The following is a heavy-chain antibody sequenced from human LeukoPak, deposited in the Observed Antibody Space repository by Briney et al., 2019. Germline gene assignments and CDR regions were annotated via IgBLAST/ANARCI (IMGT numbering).Heavy chain of an antibody. D-gene: IGHD4/OR15-4a*01. Sequence: GGSLRLSCAVSGFTFSSYSMNWVRQAPGKGLEWVSSISTSSSYIYYADSVKGRFIISRDNAKNSLYLQMNSLRAEDTAVYYCARRAGAYSHPYDYWGQGTLVTVSS. J-gene: IGHJ4*02. CDR1: GFTFSSYS. CDR3: ARRAGAYSHPYDY. CDR2: ISTSSSYI. V-gene: IGHV3-21*04.